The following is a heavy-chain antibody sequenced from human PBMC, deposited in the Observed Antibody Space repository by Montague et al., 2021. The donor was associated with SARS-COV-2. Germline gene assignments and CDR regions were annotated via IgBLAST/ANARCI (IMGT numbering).Heavy chain of an antibody. J-gene: IGHJ6*02. D-gene: IGHD3-10*01. CDR3: ARKFGITWYALDV. Sequence: NWYNDYAVSVTGRITINPDTSKNQFSLQLNSVTPEDTAVYYCARKFGITWYALDVWGQGTTVTVSS. V-gene: IGHV6-1*01. CDR2: NWYN.